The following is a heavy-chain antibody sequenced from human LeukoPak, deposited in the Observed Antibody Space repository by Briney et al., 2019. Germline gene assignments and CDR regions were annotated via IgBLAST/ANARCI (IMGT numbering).Heavy chain of an antibody. D-gene: IGHD1-14*01. CDR3: TKGPGTITRSGPDY. CDR2: ISDSGGST. V-gene: IGHV3-23*01. Sequence: GGSLRLSCAASGFTFSSYAMTWVRQAPGNGLEWVSTISDSGGSTYYTDSVTGRFTISRGNSQNTLYPQMNSLRAEDTAIYYCTKGPGTITRSGPDYWGQGTLVTVSS. CDR1: GFTFSSYA. J-gene: IGHJ4*02.